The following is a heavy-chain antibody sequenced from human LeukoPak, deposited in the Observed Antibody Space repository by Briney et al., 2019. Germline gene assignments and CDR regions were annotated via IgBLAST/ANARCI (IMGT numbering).Heavy chain of an antibody. CDR1: GGSVSSGYFH. D-gene: IGHD2-8*02. J-gene: IGHJ4*02. Sequence: PSETLSLTCTVSGGSVSSGYFHWSWIRQAPGKGLEWIGHDGHTNYNPSLRSRVTISIDTSSNQFSLRLNSVTAADTGVYYCATYSVGVGGRGHWGPGTLVTVSS. CDR3: ATYSVGVGGRGH. CDR2: DGHT. V-gene: IGHV4-61*01.